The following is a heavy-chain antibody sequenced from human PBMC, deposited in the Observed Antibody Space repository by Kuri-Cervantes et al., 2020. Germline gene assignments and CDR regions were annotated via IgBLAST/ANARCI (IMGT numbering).Heavy chain of an antibody. CDR3: ARCVAVAGRADWFDP. CDR2: IYPGDSDT. V-gene: IGHV5-51*01. D-gene: IGHD6-19*01. Sequence: GESLKISCKGSGYSFTSHWIGWVRQTPGKGLEWMGIIYPGDSDTRYSPSFQGQVTISADKSISTAYLQWSSLKASDTAMYYCARCVAVAGRADWFDPWGQGTLVTVSS. CDR1: GYSFTSHW. J-gene: IGHJ5*02.